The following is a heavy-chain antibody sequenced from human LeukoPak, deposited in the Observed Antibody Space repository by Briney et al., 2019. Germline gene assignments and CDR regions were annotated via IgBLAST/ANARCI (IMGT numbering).Heavy chain of an antibody. CDR3: AKCPRGWYYYMDV. Sequence: GGSLRLSCAASGFTFSSYGMHWVRQAPGKGLQWVAVIWYDGSNKYYADSVKGRFTISRDNSKNTLYLQMNSLRAEDTAVYYCAKCPRGWYYYMDVWGKGTTVTVSS. CDR2: IWYDGSNK. V-gene: IGHV3-33*06. J-gene: IGHJ6*03. D-gene: IGHD2-15*01. CDR1: GFTFSSYG.